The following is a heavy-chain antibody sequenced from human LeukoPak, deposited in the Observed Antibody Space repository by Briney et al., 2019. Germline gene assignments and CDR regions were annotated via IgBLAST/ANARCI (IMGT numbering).Heavy chain of an antibody. CDR1: GGSISSGDYY. V-gene: IGHV4-30-4*08. CDR3: AGVPYYGGDYYWYFDL. Sequence: PSQTLSLTCTVSGGSISSGDYYWSWIRQPPGKGLEWIGYIYYSGTTYYNPSLESRVTISVDTSKNQFSLKLSSATAADTAVCYCAGVPYYGGDYYWYFDLWGRGTLVTVSS. J-gene: IGHJ2*01. CDR2: IYYSGTT. D-gene: IGHD4-23*01.